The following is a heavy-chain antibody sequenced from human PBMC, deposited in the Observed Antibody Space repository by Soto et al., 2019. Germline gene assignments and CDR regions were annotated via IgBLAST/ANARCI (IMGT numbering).Heavy chain of an antibody. Sequence: ASVKVSCKASGYSFTGYSMHWVRQAPGQGLEWMGWINPKNGATNYARKFQGWVTMTGDNSTSTAYMELRNLKSDDTAVYSCARAHGDYGWFDPWGQGTLVTVSS. CDR3: ARAHGDYGWFDP. J-gene: IGHJ5*02. CDR1: GYSFTGYS. V-gene: IGHV1-2*04. CDR2: INPKNGAT. D-gene: IGHD4-17*01.